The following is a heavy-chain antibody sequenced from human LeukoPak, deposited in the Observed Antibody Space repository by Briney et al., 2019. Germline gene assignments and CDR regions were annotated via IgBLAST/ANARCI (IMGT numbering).Heavy chain of an antibody. CDR2: SYWDDDR. CDR1: GFSLTTRGVG. V-gene: IGHV2-5*02. CDR3: AHRKNYYDSSVFDN. D-gene: IGHD3-22*01. Sequence: SGPTLANPTQPLTLTYTFSGFSLTTRGVGVGWIRQPPGRDLEWLALSYWDDDRRYSPSLKIRLTITKDTSKNQVVLTMTNMDPVDTATYFCAHRKNYYDSSVFDNWGQGTLVTVSS. J-gene: IGHJ4*02.